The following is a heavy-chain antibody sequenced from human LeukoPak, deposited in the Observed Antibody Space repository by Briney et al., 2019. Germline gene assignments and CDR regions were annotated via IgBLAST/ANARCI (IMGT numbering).Heavy chain of an antibody. D-gene: IGHD4-11*01. CDR2: IYTSGST. Sequence: PSETLSLTCTVSGGSISSYYWSWIRQPAGKGLEWIGRIYTSGSTNYNPSLKSRVTMSVDTSKNQFSLKLSSVTAADTAVYYCARDGRNLVDYIAFDYWGQGTLVTVSS. CDR3: ARDGRNLVDYIAFDY. J-gene: IGHJ4*02. V-gene: IGHV4-4*07. CDR1: GGSISSYY.